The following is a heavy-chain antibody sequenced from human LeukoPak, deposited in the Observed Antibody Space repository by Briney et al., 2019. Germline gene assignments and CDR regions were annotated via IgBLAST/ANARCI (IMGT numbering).Heavy chain of an antibody. CDR3: ARGRGSGKFFYMDV. D-gene: IGHD3-10*01. V-gene: IGHV1-2*02. CDR1: GYTFTGYY. CDR2: INPNSGGT. J-gene: IGHJ6*03. Sequence: GASVKVSCKASGYTFTGYYMHWVRQAPGQGLEWMGWINPNSGGTNYAQKFQGRVTMTRDTSISTAYKELSRLRSDDTAVYYCARGRGSGKFFYMDVWGKGTTVTVSS.